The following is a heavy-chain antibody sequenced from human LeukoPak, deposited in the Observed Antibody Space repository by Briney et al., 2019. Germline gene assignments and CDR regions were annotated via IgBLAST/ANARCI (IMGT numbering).Heavy chain of an antibody. CDR2: IKQDGSEK. CDR1: GFSFSGSW. V-gene: IGHV3-7*01. CDR3: ARCPAVVGLYGLDV. D-gene: IGHD6-19*01. Sequence: GGSLRLSCAASGFSFSGSWMSWVRQAPGKGLEWVANIKQDGSEKNYVDSVKGRFTISRDNTKNSLYLQTNSLGAEDTAVYYCARCPAVVGLYGLDVWGQGTTVTVSS. J-gene: IGHJ6*02.